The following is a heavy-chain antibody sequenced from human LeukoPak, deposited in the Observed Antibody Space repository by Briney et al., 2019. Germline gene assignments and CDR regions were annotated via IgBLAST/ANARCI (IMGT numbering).Heavy chain of an antibody. D-gene: IGHD2-15*01. J-gene: IGHJ4*03. V-gene: IGHV4-61*01. Sequence: SETLSPTCTVSGGSVSGGNYYWSWIRQPPGTGLEWIGYIYYSGSTNYNPSLKSRVTMSVDTSQNQFSLKLSSVTAADTAVYYCARSSRRYCGGGGCFGYWGQGTLVTVPS. CDR1: GGSVSGGNYY. CDR3: ARSSRRYCGGGGCFGY. CDR2: IYYSGST.